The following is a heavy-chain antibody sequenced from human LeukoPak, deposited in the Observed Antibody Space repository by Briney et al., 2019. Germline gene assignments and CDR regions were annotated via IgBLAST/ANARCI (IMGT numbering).Heavy chain of an antibody. Sequence: GGSLRLSCAASGFTFSDYYMSWIRQAPGKGLEWVSYISSSGSTIYYADPVKGRFTISRDNAKNSLYLQMNSLRAEDTAVYYCARDSTVTTFDYWGQGTLVTVSS. V-gene: IGHV3-11*01. CDR2: ISSSGSTI. CDR3: ARDSTVTTFDY. D-gene: IGHD4-17*01. CDR1: GFTFSDYY. J-gene: IGHJ4*02.